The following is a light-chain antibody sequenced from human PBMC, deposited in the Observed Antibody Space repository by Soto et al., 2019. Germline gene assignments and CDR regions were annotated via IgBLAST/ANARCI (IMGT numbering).Light chain of an antibody. Sequence: LTQSPASRSVTPGERATLSCRASQTINNTVAWYQLKDGQVPRLLIYGASTRAADVPARFSGGGSGTEFTLTISSLQSEDFAVYYCQQYNNWPRPFGQGTKVDI. CDR2: GAS. CDR3: QQYNNWPRP. CDR1: QTINNT. V-gene: IGKV3-15*01. J-gene: IGKJ1*01.